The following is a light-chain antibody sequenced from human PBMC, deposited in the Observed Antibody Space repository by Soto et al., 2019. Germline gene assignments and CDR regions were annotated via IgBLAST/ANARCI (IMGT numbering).Light chain of an antibody. CDR1: QTVSTSF. J-gene: IGKJ5*01. CDR3: QQYGNSLSIT. V-gene: IGKV3-20*01. CDR2: ATF. Sequence: EIVLTQSPGTLSLSPGEVATLSCRASQTVSTSFLAWYQQKPGQAPRLLIYATFSRAAGIPDRFSGSGSGTDFTLTISRLEPEDFAVYYCQQYGNSLSITFGQGTRLEI.